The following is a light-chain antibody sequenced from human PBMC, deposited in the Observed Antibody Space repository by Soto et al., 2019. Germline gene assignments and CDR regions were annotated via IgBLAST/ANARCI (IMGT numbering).Light chain of an antibody. Sequence: EIVMTQSPATLSVSPGERATLSCRASQSVSSNLAWYQQKPGQAPRLVIYATSSRATGIPDRFSGSGSGTDFTLTISSLEPEDFAVYYCQQYNNWWTFGQGTKVDI. CDR1: QSVSSN. V-gene: IGKV3D-15*01. CDR2: ATS. CDR3: QQYNNWWT. J-gene: IGKJ1*01.